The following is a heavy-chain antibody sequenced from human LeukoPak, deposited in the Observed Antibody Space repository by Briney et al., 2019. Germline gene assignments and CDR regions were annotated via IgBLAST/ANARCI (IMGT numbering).Heavy chain of an antibody. V-gene: IGHV4-59*01. CDR1: VGSISGYY. J-gene: IGHJ4*02. CDR3: ARDIGAARSDY. CDR2: IYYSGSA. D-gene: IGHD6-6*01. Sequence: SETLSLTCTVSVGSISGYYCSWIRQPPGKGLEWIGYIYYSGSAKYNPSLKSRVTISVDTSKNQFSLKLTSVTAADTAVYYCARDIGAARSDYWGQGTLVTVSS.